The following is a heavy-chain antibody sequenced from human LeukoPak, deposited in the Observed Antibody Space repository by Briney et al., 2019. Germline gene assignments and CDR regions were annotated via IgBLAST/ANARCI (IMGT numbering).Heavy chain of an antibody. CDR2: IYSGGST. CDR1: GFTVSSNY. V-gene: IGHV3-53*01. Sequence: QTGGSLRLSCAASGFTVSSNYMSWVHQAPGKGLEWVSVIYSGGSTYYADSVKGRFTISRDNSKNTRYLQMNSLRAEDTAVYYCARNWRTTGMDVWGQGTTVTVSS. D-gene: IGHD1-1*01. CDR3: ARNWRTTGMDV. J-gene: IGHJ6*02.